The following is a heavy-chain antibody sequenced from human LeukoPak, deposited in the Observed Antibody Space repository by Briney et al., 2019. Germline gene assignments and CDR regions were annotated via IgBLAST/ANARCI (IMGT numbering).Heavy chain of an antibody. J-gene: IGHJ4*02. D-gene: IGHD3-3*01. CDR1: GFTFSSYA. Sequence: GGSLRLSCAASGFTFSSYAMSWVRQAPGKGLEWVSAISGSGGSTYYADSVKGRFTISRDNSKNTLYLQMNSLRAEDTAVYYCAKSGYDFWSGYPAINYFDYWGQGTLVTVSS. V-gene: IGHV3-23*01. CDR3: AKSGYDFWSGYPAINYFDY. CDR2: ISGSGGST.